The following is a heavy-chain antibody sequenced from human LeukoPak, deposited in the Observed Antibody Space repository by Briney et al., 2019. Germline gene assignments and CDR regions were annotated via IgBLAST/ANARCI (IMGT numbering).Heavy chain of an antibody. CDR1: GGTFSSYA. D-gene: IGHD2-15*01. CDR2: IIPIFGTA. Sequence: ASVKVSCKASGGTFSSYAISWVRQAPGQGLEWMGGIIPIFGTANYAQKLQGRVTMTTDTSTSTAYMELRSLRSDDTAVYYCARDRIVVVVAAPGTFDPWGQGTLVTVSS. CDR3: ARDRIVVVVAAPGTFDP. V-gene: IGHV1-69*05. J-gene: IGHJ5*02.